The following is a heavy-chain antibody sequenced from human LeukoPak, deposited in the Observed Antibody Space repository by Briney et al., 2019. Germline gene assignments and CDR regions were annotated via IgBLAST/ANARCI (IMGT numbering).Heavy chain of an antibody. CDR2: ISYDGSNK. CDR3: AKRLGYYDSSGGYFDY. J-gene: IGHJ4*02. D-gene: IGHD3-22*01. V-gene: IGHV3-30*18. CDR1: GFTFSSYG. Sequence: GSLRLSCAASGFTFSSYGMHWVRQAPGKGLEWVAVISYDGSNKNYADSVKGRFTISRDISKNTLYLQMNSLRAEDTAVYYCAKRLGYYDSSGGYFDYWGQGTLVTVSS.